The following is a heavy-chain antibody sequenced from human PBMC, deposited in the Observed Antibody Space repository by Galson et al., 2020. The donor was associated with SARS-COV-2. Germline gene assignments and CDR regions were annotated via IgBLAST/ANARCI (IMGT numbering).Heavy chain of an antibody. Sequence: SQTLSLTCAISGDSVSNNGAAWNWIRQSPSRGLAWLGRTYYRSKWYNDFAVSVKSRITINSDTSKNQFSLQLNSVTPEDTAVYYCAREPPSGSYYTYFDYWGQGTLVTVSS. V-gene: IGHV6-1*01. CDR1: GDSVSNNGAA. CDR3: AREPPSGSYYTYFDY. D-gene: IGHD1-26*01. J-gene: IGHJ4*02. CDR2: TYYRSKWYN.